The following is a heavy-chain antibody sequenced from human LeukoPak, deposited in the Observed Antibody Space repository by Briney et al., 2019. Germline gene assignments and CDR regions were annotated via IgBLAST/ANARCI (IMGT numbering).Heavy chain of an antibody. Sequence: PGGPLRLSCAASGFTFSSYSMNWVRQAPGKGLEWVSSISSSSSYIYYADSVKGRFTISRDNAKNSLYLQMNSLRAEDTAVYYCARDSSSGWSSYNWFDPWGQGTLVTVSS. J-gene: IGHJ5*02. V-gene: IGHV3-21*01. CDR2: ISSSSSYI. CDR3: ARDSSSGWSSYNWFDP. CDR1: GFTFSSYS. D-gene: IGHD6-19*01.